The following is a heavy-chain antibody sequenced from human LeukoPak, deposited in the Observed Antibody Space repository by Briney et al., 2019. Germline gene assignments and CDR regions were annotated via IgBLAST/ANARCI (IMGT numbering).Heavy chain of an antibody. CDR2: IYSDNT. V-gene: IGHV3-53*01. CDR3: AKDRVDGSGSQFDS. CDR1: GFTVSSNS. J-gene: IGHJ4*02. D-gene: IGHD3-10*01. Sequence: GGSLRLSCTVSGFTVSSNSMSWVRQAPGKGLEWVSFIYSDNTHYSDSVKGRFTISRDNAMDTHYLQMNSLRADDTAVYYCAKDRVDGSGSQFDSWGQGSLVIVSS.